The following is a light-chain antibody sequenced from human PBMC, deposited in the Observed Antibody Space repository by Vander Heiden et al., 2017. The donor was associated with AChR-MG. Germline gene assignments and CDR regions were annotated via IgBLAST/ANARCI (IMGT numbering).Light chain of an antibody. V-gene: IGLV6-57*03. CDR2: EGN. CDR3: QSYDDTNHGV. Sequence: NFVLTQPHSVSESPGKTVTIRCTRRGVSIASNYVQWYQHRPGSAPTTVIIEGNHRPYGGPDRFSGSIDSSSNSASLIISGLKTEDEADYYCQSYDDTNHGVFGGGTKLTVL. CDR1: GVSIASNY. J-gene: IGLJ2*01.